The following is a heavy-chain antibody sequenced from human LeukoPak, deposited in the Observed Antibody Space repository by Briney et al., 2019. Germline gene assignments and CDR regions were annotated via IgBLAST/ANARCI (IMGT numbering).Heavy chain of an antibody. V-gene: IGHV1-18*01. CDR2: ISAYNGNT. CDR3: ASDLGYCSGGSCYPVPGY. CDR1: GYTFTSYG. D-gene: IGHD2-15*01. Sequence: ASVKVSCKASGYTFTSYGISWVRQAPGQGLEWMGWISAYNGNTNYAQKLQGRVTMTTDTSTSTAYMELRSLRSDDTAVYYCASDLGYCSGGSCYPVPGYWGQGTLVRVSA. J-gene: IGHJ4*02.